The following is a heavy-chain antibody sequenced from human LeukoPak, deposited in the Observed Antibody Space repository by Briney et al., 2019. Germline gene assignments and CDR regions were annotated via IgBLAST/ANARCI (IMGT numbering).Heavy chain of an antibody. D-gene: IGHD6-19*01. V-gene: IGHV3-23*01. Sequence: GALRLSCAASGFTFSSYAMSWVRQAPGKGLEWVSAISGSGGSTYYADSVKGRFTISRDNSKNTLYLQMNSLRAEDTAVYYCAKGLGSGWYWGFDYWGQGTLVTVSS. J-gene: IGHJ4*02. CDR1: GFTFSSYA. CDR2: ISGSGGST. CDR3: AKGLGSGWYWGFDY.